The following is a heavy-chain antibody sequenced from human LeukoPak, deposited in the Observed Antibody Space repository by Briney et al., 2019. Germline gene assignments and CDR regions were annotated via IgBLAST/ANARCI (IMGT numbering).Heavy chain of an antibody. V-gene: IGHV3-23*01. Sequence: GGSLRLSCAASGFTFSSYAMSWVRQAPGKGLEWTSTFSSSGSNIYYADSVKGRFTISRDTSKNMLYLQMSSLRAEDTAVYYCAKDLKYSSSSVYYFEYWGQGTLVTVSS. CDR2: FSSSGSNI. CDR1: GFTFSSYA. J-gene: IGHJ4*02. D-gene: IGHD6-6*01. CDR3: AKDLKYSSSSVYYFEY.